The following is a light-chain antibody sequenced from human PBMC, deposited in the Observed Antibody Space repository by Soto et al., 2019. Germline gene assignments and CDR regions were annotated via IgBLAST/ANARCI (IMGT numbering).Light chain of an antibody. CDR1: QTISSN. Sequence: EIVMTQSPATLSVSPGEGATLSCRASQTISSNLAWYQQKPGQAPRLLIYGASTRATGIPARFSGSGSGTEFTLTISSLQSEDLAVYYCQQYNNWPPEGTFGQGTKVEIK. CDR3: QQYNNWPPEGT. J-gene: IGKJ1*01. CDR2: GAS. V-gene: IGKV3-15*01.